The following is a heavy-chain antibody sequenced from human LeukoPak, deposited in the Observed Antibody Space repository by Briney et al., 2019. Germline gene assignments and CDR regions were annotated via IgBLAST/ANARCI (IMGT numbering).Heavy chain of an antibody. D-gene: IGHD6-13*01. CDR1: GGPISSYY. V-gene: IGHV4-4*07. CDR3: ARRVHSSSWSSYFDY. Sequence: SETLSLTCTVSGGPISSYYWSWIRQPAGKGLEWIGRVYTSGSTSYNPSLRSRVTISVDKSKNQFFLKLSSVTATDTVVYYCARRVHSSSWSSYFDYWGQETLVTVSS. CDR2: VYTSGST. J-gene: IGHJ4*02.